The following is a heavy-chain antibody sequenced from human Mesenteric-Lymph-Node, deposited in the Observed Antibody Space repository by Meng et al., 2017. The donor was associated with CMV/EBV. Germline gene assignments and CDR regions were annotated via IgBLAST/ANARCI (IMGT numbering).Heavy chain of an antibody. J-gene: IGHJ5*02. V-gene: IGHV1-69*02. Sequence: QVQLVQSGAEVKKPGSSVKVSCKASGGTFSSYTISWVRQAPGQGLEWMGRIIHILGIANYAQKFQGRVTITADKSTSTAYMELSSLRSEDTAVYYCAGGIAAAGSRWFDPWGQGTLVTVSS. CDR1: GGTFSSYT. D-gene: IGHD6-13*01. CDR2: IIHILGIA. CDR3: AGGIAAAGSRWFDP.